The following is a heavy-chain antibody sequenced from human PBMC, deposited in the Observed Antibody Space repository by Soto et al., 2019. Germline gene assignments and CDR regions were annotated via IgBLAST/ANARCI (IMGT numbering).Heavy chain of an antibody. J-gene: IGHJ6*02. Sequence: ASVKVSCKASGYTFTSYGISWVRQAPGQGLEWMGWISAYNGNTNYAQKLQGRVTMTTDTSTSTAYMELRSLRSDDTAAYYCARYSESVAGIGNYYYGMDVWGQGTTVTVSS. V-gene: IGHV1-18*01. CDR3: ARYSESVAGIGNYYYGMDV. D-gene: IGHD6-19*01. CDR1: GYTFTSYG. CDR2: ISAYNGNT.